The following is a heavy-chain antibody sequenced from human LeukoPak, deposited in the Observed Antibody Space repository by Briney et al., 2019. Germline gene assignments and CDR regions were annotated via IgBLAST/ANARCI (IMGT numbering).Heavy chain of an antibody. CDR2: INHSGST. D-gene: IGHD1-26*01. CDR1: GGSFSGYY. J-gene: IGHJ4*02. V-gene: IGHV4-34*01. Sequence: SETLSLTCAVYGGSFSGYYWSWIRQPPGKGLEWIGEINHSGSTNYNPSLKSRVTISVDTSKNQFPLKLSSVTAADTAVYYCARDRGLSGSYYSFDYWGQGTLVTVSS. CDR3: ARDRGLSGSYYSFDY.